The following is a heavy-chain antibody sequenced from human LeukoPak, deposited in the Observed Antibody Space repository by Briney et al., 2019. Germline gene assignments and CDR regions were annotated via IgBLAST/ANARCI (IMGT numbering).Heavy chain of an antibody. V-gene: IGHV1-8*01. CDR1: GYTFTNYY. Sequence: ASVKVSCKASGYTFTNYYISWVRQATGQGLEWMGWMNPAGDNAGYAQKFQGRMTLTRDTSVSTVYMELSSLRSEDTAVYYRARGAVTTAVHWHFSLWGRGTLVTVSS. CDR2: MNPAGDNA. J-gene: IGHJ2*01. CDR3: ARGAVTTAVHWHFSL. D-gene: IGHD4-17*01.